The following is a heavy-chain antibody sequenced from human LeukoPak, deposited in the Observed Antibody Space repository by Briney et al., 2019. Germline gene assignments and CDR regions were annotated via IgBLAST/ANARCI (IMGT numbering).Heavy chain of an antibody. CDR1: GYTFTCYG. CDR2: INNYNGYA. Sequence: ASVKVSCKASGYTFTCYGISWVRQAPGQGLEWMGWINNYNGYAKYAQNFQGRITMTTDTSTSTAYMELRSLTSDDTGVYYCAKNISGGAVDYWGQGTLITVSS. D-gene: IGHD6-19*01. CDR3: AKNISGGAVDY. J-gene: IGHJ4*02. V-gene: IGHV1-18*01.